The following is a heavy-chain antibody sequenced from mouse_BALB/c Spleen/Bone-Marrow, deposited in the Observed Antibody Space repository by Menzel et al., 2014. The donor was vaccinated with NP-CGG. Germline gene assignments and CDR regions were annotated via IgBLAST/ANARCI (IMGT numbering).Heavy chain of an antibody. Sequence: EVQLVESGGGLVQPGGSRKLSCAASGFTFSSFGMHWVRQAPEKGLEWVAYISSGSSTIYYADTVEGRFTISRDNPKNTLFLQMTSLRSEDTAMYYCARAGMDYWGQGTSVTVSS. CDR1: GFTFSSFG. D-gene: IGHD3-3*01. CDR3: ARAGMDY. J-gene: IGHJ4*01. CDR2: ISSGSSTI. V-gene: IGHV5-17*02.